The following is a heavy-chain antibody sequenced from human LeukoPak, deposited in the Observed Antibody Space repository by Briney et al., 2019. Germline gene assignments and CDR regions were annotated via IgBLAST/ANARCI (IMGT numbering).Heavy chain of an antibody. Sequence: ASVKVSCKASGYTFTSYGISWVRQAPGQGLEWMGWISAYNGNTNYAQKLQGRVTMTTDTSTSTAYMELGSLRSDDTAVYYCARDQGPYYDILTGYGIGFDPWGQGTLVTVSS. V-gene: IGHV1-18*04. CDR2: ISAYNGNT. CDR1: GYTFTSYG. D-gene: IGHD3-9*01. CDR3: ARDQGPYYDILTGYGIGFDP. J-gene: IGHJ5*02.